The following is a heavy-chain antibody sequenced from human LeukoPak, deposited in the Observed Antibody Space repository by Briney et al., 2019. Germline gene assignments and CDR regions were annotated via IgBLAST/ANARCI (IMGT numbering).Heavy chain of an antibody. J-gene: IGHJ5*02. D-gene: IGHD2-2*01. CDR3: ARGTLGYCSSTSCYASWFDP. Sequence: PSETLSLTCTVSGGSISSSSYYWGWIRQPPGTGLEWIGSIYYSGSTYYNPSLKSRVTISVDTSKNQFSLKLSSVTAADTAVYYCARGTLGYCSSTSCYASWFDPWGQGTLVTVSS. CDR1: GGSISSSSYY. CDR2: IYYSGST. V-gene: IGHV4-39*07.